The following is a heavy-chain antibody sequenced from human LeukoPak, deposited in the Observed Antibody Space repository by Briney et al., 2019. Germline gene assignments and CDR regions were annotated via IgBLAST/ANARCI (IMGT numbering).Heavy chain of an antibody. D-gene: IGHD2-15*01. Sequence: PSETLSLTCTVSGGSISSYYWSWIRQPAGKGLEWIGRIYTSGSTNYNPSLKSRVTMSVDTSKNQFSLKLSSVTAADTAVYYCARDDPDCSGGSCYSVGYYYYYMDVWGKGTTVTVPS. CDR3: ARDDPDCSGGSCYSVGYYYYYMDV. CDR1: GGSISSYY. J-gene: IGHJ6*03. CDR2: IYTSGST. V-gene: IGHV4-4*07.